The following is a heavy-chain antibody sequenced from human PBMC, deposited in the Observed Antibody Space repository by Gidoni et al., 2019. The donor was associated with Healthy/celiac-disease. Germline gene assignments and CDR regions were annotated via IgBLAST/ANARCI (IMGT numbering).Heavy chain of an antibody. J-gene: IGHJ3*02. D-gene: IGHD2-2*03. Sequence: EVQLVESGGGLVQPGGSLRLSCAASGFTFSSYWMSWVRQAPGKGLEWVANIKQDGSEKYYVDSVKGRFTISRDNAKNSLYLQMNSLRAEDTAVYYCARGVDIVVVPAAIHAFDIWGQGTMVTVSS. CDR2: IKQDGSEK. CDR3: ARGVDIVVVPAAIHAFDI. CDR1: GFTFSSYW. V-gene: IGHV3-7*01.